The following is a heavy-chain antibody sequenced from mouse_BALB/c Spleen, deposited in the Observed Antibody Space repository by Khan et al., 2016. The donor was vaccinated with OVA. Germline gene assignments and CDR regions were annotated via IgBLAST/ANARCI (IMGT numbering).Heavy chain of an antibody. V-gene: IGHV1S137*01. CDR3: ARPAYDDYYDY. J-gene: IGHJ2*01. D-gene: IGHD2-3*01. CDR1: GYTFTDYA. CDR2: ISTYSGST. Sequence: QVQLQQSGPELVRPGVSVKTSCKGFGYTFTDYAMYWVKQSHAKSLERIGLISTYSGSTNYNQKFKGKVTMTVDKSSSAAYMELARLTSEDSAIYYCARPAYDDYYDYWGQGTALTVSS.